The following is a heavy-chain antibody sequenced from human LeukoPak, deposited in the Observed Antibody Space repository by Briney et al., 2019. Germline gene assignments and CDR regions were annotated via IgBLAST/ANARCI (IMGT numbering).Heavy chain of an antibody. Sequence: SETLSLTCTVSGGSISTYYWSWIRQPPGKGLEWIGYIYYSGSSNYNPSLKSRVTISVDTSTNQFSLKLSSVTAADTAVYYCAREYSSGWYGFFDDWGQGTLVTVSS. D-gene: IGHD6-19*01. J-gene: IGHJ4*02. CDR2: IYYSGSS. CDR1: GGSISTYY. CDR3: AREYSSGWYGFFDD. V-gene: IGHV4-59*08.